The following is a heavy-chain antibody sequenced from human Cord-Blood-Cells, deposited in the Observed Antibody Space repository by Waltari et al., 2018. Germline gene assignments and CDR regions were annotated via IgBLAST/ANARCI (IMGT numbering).Heavy chain of an antibody. CDR2: IYYSGSP. Sequence: QLQLQESGPGLVKPSETLSLTCTVSGGSISSSSYYWRWIRQPRGKALEWLGSIYYSGSPYYNPSLKSRVTISVDTSKNQFSLKRSSVTAADTAVYYCAGQGALGIYNWFDPWGQGTLVTVSS. J-gene: IGHJ5*02. V-gene: IGHV4-39*01. CDR3: AGQGALGIYNWFDP. D-gene: IGHD7-27*01. CDR1: GGSISSSSYY.